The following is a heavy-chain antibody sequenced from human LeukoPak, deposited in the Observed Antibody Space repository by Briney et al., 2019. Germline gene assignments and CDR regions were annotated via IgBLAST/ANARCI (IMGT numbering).Heavy chain of an antibody. Sequence: GESLKISCKGSGYSFTSYWIGWVRQMPGKGLEWMGIIYPGDSDTRYSPSFQGQVTISADKSISTAYLQWSSLKASDTAMYYCARRGNLKAYCSSTSCYKGNYYYYYMDVWGKGTTVTVSS. J-gene: IGHJ6*03. D-gene: IGHD2-2*02. CDR2: IYPGDSDT. V-gene: IGHV5-51*01. CDR3: ARRGNLKAYCSSTSCYKGNYYYYYMDV. CDR1: GYSFTSYW.